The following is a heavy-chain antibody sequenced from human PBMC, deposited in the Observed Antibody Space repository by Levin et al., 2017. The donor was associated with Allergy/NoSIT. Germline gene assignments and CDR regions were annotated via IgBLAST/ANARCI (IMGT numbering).Heavy chain of an antibody. CDR1: GFTFSSYG. J-gene: IGHJ6*02. D-gene: IGHD6-6*01. V-gene: IGHV3-30*18. CDR2: ISYDGSNK. CDR3: AKEQLDRVYYYGMDV. Sequence: GESLKISCAASGFTFSSYGMHWVRQAPGKGLEWVAVISYDGSNKYYADSVKGRFTISRDNSKNTLYLQMNSLRAEDTAVYYCAKEQLDRVYYYGMDVWGQGTTVTVSS.